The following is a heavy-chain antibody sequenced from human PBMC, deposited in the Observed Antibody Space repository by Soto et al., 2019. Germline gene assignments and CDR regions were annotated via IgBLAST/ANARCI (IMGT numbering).Heavy chain of an antibody. Sequence: QVQLEQSGGEVKQPGSSVRVSCKTSGGTFSTYAINWVRQAPGQGLEWMGAIIPLFGTADYSQTFQGRVTITADESTSTAYMELSSLIFDYTAVYFCARPKGTYSSGYYYFAFWGQGTLVTVSS. CDR1: GGTFSTYA. CDR3: ARPKGTYSSGYYYFAF. CDR2: IIPLFGTA. J-gene: IGHJ4*02. V-gene: IGHV1-69*01. D-gene: IGHD6-19*01.